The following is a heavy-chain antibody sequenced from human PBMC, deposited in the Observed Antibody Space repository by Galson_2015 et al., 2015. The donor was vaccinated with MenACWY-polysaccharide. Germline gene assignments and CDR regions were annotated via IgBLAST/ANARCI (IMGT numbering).Heavy chain of an antibody. Sequence: SVKVSCTASGYTFTDYNMYWVRQAPGQGLEWMGWINPDSGDTKSAQKFQGRVTMTRDESISTAYMELSWLRSDDTAVYYCTRGVLAVACVPTSGSNDFWGQGTLVTVSS. D-gene: IGHD6-19*01. CDR1: GYTFTDYN. CDR2: INPDSGDT. CDR3: TRGVLAVACVPTSGSNDF. J-gene: IGHJ4*02. V-gene: IGHV1-2*02.